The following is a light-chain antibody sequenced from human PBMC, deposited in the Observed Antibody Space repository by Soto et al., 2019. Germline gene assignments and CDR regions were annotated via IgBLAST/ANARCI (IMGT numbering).Light chain of an antibody. CDR2: DVS. Sequence: SVLTQSPATLSLSPGERATLSCRASQSVGNYIAWYQQKPGQPPRLLIYDVSNRATGVPARFSGSGSGTAFTLPISSREPEDFGVYHCQQRNSWPRMYTFGQGTKLEI. J-gene: IGKJ2*01. V-gene: IGKV3-11*01. CDR1: QSVGNY. CDR3: QQRNSWPRMYT.